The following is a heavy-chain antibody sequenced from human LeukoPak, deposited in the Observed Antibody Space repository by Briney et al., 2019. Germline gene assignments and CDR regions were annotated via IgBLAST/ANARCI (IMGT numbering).Heavy chain of an antibody. CDR2: INPSGGST. CDR1: GYTFTSYY. J-gene: IGHJ4*02. Sequence: GASVTVSCKASGYTFTSYYMHWVRQAPGQGLEWMGIINPSGGSTSYAQKLQGRVTMTTDTSTSTAYMELRSLRSDDTAVYYCARGDVYYFDYWGQGTLVTVSS. V-gene: IGHV1-46*01. CDR3: ARGDVYYFDY.